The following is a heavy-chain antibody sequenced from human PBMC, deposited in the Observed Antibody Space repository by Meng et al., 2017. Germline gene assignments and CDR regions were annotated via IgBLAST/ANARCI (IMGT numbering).Heavy chain of an antibody. CDR1: GFTFSSYA. V-gene: IGHV3-23*01. CDR2: ISGSGGST. CDR3: ARASFRDRYCSGGSCATDY. J-gene: IGHJ4*02. D-gene: IGHD2-15*01. Sequence: GESLKISCAASGFTFSSYAMSWVRQAPGKGLEWVSAISGSGGSTYYADSVKGRFTISRDNSKNTLYLQMNSLRAEDTAVFYCARASFRDRYCSGGSCATDYWGQGTLVTVSS.